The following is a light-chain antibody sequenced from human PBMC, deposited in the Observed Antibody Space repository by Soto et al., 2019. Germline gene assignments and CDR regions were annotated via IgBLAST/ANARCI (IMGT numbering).Light chain of an antibody. V-gene: IGLV2-23*01. Sequence: QSVLTQPASVSGSPGQSITISCTGTSSDVGSYTVVSWYQQHPGKAPKLLIYEGSERPSGVSSRFSGSESGNRASLTISGLQAEDEADYYCHSYAGSNSDVFGIGTKVTVL. CDR3: HSYAGSNSDV. J-gene: IGLJ1*01. CDR2: EGS. CDR1: SSDVGSYTV.